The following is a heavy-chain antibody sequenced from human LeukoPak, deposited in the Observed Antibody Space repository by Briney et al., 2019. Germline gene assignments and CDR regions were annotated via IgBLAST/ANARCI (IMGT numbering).Heavy chain of an antibody. J-gene: IGHJ4*02. CDR3: AREGHYYDSSGYPYVTFDY. D-gene: IGHD3-22*01. CDR1: GFTFSSYN. Sequence: GGSLRLSCAASGFTFSSYNMNWVRQAPGKGLEWVACISEGSNYIYYADSMKGRFTISRDNAKNSLYLEMNSLRVEDTAVYYCAREGHYYDSSGYPYVTFDYWGQGTLVTVSS. V-gene: IGHV3-21*01. CDR2: ISEGSNYI.